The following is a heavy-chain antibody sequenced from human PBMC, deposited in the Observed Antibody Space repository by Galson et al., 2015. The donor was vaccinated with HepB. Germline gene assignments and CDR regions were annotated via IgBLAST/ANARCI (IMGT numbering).Heavy chain of an antibody. V-gene: IGHV3-30*18. CDR2: ISYDGSNK. CDR1: GFTFSSYG. D-gene: IGHD6-19*01. CDR3: AKDPGAVAGSADFDY. J-gene: IGHJ4*02. Sequence: SLRLSCAASGFTFSSYGMHWVRQAPGKGLEWVAVISYDGSNKYYADSVKGRFTISRDNSKNTLYLQMNSLRAEDTAVYYCAKDPGAVAGSADFDYWGQGTLVTVSS.